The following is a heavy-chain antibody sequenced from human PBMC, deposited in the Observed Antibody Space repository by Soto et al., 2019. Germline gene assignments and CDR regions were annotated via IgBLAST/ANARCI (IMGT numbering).Heavy chain of an antibody. CDR2: IYYSGST. D-gene: IGHD1-1*01. J-gene: IGHJ4*02. CDR3: ARASRNWNFDY. CDR1: GGSISRYY. Sequence: SETLSLTCTVSGGSISRYYWTWIRQPPGKGLEYIGYIYYSGSTNYNPSLKSRVTISVDTSKNQFSLKLSSVTAADTAVYYCARASRNWNFDYWGQGTLVTVSS. V-gene: IGHV4-59*01.